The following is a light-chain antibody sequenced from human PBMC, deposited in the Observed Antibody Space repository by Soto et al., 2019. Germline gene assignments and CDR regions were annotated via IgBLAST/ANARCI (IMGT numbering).Light chain of an antibody. CDR3: SSYAGSNNNVV. V-gene: IGLV2-8*01. J-gene: IGLJ2*01. CDR1: SSDVGAYTY. CDR2: EVS. Sequence: QSALTQPPSASGSPGQTVTISCTGTSSDVGAYTYVSWYQQHPGKAPKLMIDEVSKRPSWVPDRFSGSKSGSTASLTVSGLQAEDEADYYCSSYAGSNNNVVFGGGTKLTVL.